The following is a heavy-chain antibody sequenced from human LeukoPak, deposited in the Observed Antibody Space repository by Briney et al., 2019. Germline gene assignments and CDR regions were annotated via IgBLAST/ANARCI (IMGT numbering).Heavy chain of an antibody. J-gene: IGHJ4*02. Sequence: GGSLRLSCAASGFTFSSYWMRWVRQAPGKGLEWVANIKQDGSEKYYVGSVKGRFTISRDNAKNSLYLQMNSLRAEDTAVYYCAKDLYYYGSGSYYNWGQGTLVTVSS. CDR2: IKQDGSEK. D-gene: IGHD3-10*01. CDR1: GFTFSSYW. CDR3: AKDLYYYGSGSYYN. V-gene: IGHV3-7*01.